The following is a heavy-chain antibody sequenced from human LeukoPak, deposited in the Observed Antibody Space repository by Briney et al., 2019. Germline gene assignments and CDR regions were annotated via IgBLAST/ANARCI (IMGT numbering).Heavy chain of an antibody. CDR1: GFTFSSYV. J-gene: IGHJ6*02. V-gene: IGHV3-23*01. CDR3: AKDPRDGYYYYGMDV. CDR2: ISGSGGST. Sequence: GGSLRLSCAASGFTFSSYVMSWVRQAPGKGLEWVSTISGSGGSTYYADSVKGRFTISRDNSKNTLYLQMNSLRAEDTAVYYCAKDPRDGYYYYGMDVWGQGTTVTVSS.